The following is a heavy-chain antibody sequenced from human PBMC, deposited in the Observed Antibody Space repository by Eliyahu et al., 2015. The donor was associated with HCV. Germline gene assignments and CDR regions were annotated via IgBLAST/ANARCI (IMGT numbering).Heavy chain of an antibody. D-gene: IGHD5-12*01. CDR1: GFTFSSYS. J-gene: IGHJ6*02. CDR2: ISSSSSYI. V-gene: IGHV3-21*01. CDR3: ARDRDVDIVSYYYGMDV. Sequence: AASGFTFSSYSMNWVRQAPGKGLEWVSSISSSSSYIXYADSVKGRFTISRDNXKNSLYLQMNSLRAEDTAVYYCARDRDVDIVSYYYGMDVWGQGTTVTVSS.